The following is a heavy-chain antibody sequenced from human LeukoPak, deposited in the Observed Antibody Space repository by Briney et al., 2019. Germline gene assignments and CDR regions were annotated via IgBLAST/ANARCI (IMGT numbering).Heavy chain of an antibody. V-gene: IGHV3-23*01. J-gene: IGHJ5*02. CDR2: ISGSGGST. CDR3: AKDLPADSSGYYDNWFDP. D-gene: IGHD3-22*01. Sequence: GGSPRLSCAASGFTFSSYAMSWVRQAPGKGLEWVSAISGSGGSTYYADSVKGRFTISRDNSKNTLYLQMNSLRAEDTAVYYCAKDLPADSSGYYDNWFDPWGQGTLVTVSS. CDR1: GFTFSSYA.